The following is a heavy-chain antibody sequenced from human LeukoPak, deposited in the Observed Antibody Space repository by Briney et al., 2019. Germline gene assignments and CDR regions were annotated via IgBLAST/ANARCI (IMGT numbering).Heavy chain of an antibody. CDR1: GFTVINSF. J-gene: IGHJ2*01. CDR3: ARITRKAWYFDL. Sequence: PGGSLRLSCAASGFTVINSFMSWVRQAPGKGLEWVSIMYAGGTTYSADSVKGRFIISRDESKNALYLQMNNLRVDDTAVYYCARITRKAWYFDLWGRGTLATVSS. D-gene: IGHD1-14*01. V-gene: IGHV3-53*01. CDR2: MYAGGTT.